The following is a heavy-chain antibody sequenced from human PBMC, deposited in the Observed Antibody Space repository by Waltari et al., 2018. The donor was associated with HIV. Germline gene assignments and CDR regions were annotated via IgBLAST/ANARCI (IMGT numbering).Heavy chain of an antibody. Sequence: QVQLVQSGAEVKKPGASVKVSCKTSGYSFTNYGISWVRQAPGKGLEWMGWISAYTGNTNYAQNLQGRVTMTTDTSTSTAYMELKSLRSDDTAVYYCARDLPYSSSWFSYWGQGTLVTVSS. CDR1: GYSFTNYG. V-gene: IGHV1-18*01. J-gene: IGHJ4*02. CDR3: ARDLPYSSSWFSY. D-gene: IGHD6-13*01. CDR2: ISAYTGNT.